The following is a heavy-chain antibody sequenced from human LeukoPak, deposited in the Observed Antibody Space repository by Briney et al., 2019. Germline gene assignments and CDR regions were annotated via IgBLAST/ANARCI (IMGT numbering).Heavy chain of an antibody. CDR3: ARSDIVVVPAAMSSVGATDY. J-gene: IGHJ4*02. V-gene: IGHV4-38-2*02. CDR1: GYSISSGYY. Sequence: SETLSLTCTVSGYSISSGYYWGWIRQPPGRGLEWSGSIYHSGSTYYNPSLKGRVTISVDTSKNQFSLKLSSVTAADTAVYYCARSDIVVVPAAMSSVGATDYWGQGTLVTVSS. D-gene: IGHD2-2*01. CDR2: IYHSGST.